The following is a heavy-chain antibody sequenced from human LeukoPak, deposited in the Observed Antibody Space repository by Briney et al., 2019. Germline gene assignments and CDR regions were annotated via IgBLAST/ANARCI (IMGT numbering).Heavy chain of an antibody. D-gene: IGHD1-26*01. CDR2: ISSSGSTI. CDR1: GFTFSSYE. Sequence: PGGSLRLSCAASGFTFSSYEMNWVRQAPGKGLEWVSYISSSGSTIYYADSVKGRFTISRDNSKNTLYLQMNSLRAEDTAVYYCAKHGVGARNHDAFDIWGQGTMVTVSS. J-gene: IGHJ3*02. V-gene: IGHV3-48*03. CDR3: AKHGVGARNHDAFDI.